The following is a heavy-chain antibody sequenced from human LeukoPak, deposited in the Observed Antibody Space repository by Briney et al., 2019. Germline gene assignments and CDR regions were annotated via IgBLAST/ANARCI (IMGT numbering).Heavy chain of an antibody. D-gene: IGHD2/OR15-2a*01. V-gene: IGHV4-59*08. CDR1: GGSISSYY. J-gene: IGHJ4*02. Sequence: SETLSLTCTVSGGSISSYYWSWIRQPPGKGLEWIGYIYYSGSTNYNPSLKSRVTISVDTSKNQFSLQLSSVTAADTAVYYCARKPIIIGAYYYFDYWGQGTPVTVSS. CDR2: IYYSGST. CDR3: ARKPIIIGAYYYFDY.